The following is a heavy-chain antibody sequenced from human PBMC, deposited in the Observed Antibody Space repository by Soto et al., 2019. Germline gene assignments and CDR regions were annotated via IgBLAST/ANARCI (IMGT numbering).Heavy chain of an antibody. D-gene: IGHD6-19*01. CDR3: VRDSGNGWKDY. J-gene: IGHJ4*02. CDR1: GGSISSTNW. Sequence: QVQLQESGTGLVKPSGTLSLTCAVSGGSISSTNWWNWVRQPPGKGLEWIGEIDHSGSTNYNPSLKRRVTMSVDKPKNPFYLKLSSVPAADTAVYYCVRDSGNGWKDYWGQGTLVTVSS. V-gene: IGHV4-4*02. CDR2: IDHSGST.